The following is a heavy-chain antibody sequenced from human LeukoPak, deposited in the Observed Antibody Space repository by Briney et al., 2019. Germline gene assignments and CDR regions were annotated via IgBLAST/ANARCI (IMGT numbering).Heavy chain of an antibody. Sequence: GESLKISCKGSGYSFTSYWIGWVRQMPGKGLEWMGIIYPGDSDTRYSPSFQGQVTISADKSISTAYLQWSSLKASDTAMYYCAREVLVNRPPDYYGMDVWGQGTTVTVSS. CDR3: AREVLVNRPPDYYGMDV. J-gene: IGHJ6*02. CDR1: GYSFTSYW. D-gene: IGHD3-9*01. CDR2: IYPGDSDT. V-gene: IGHV5-51*01.